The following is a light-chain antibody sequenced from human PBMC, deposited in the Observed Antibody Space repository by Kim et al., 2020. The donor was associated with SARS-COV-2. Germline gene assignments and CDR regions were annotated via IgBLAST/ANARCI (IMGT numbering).Light chain of an antibody. Sequence: EIVLTQSPGTLSLSPGEGATLSCRASQSVGTTYLAWYQQKPGQPLRLLIYGASSRAIGIPDRFSGSGSGTDFTLTISRLEPEDFGVYYCEQYGRSPPITFGQGTRLEIK. V-gene: IGKV3-20*01. J-gene: IGKJ5*01. CDR1: QSVGTTY. CDR3: EQYGRSPPIT. CDR2: GAS.